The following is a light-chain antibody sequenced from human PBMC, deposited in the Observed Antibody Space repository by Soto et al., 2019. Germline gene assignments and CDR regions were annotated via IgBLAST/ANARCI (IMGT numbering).Light chain of an antibody. J-gene: IGKJ2*01. CDR1: QSVSSSS. V-gene: IGKV3-20*01. Sequence: EIVLTQSPGTLSLSPGERATLSCRASQSVSSSSLAWYQQKPGQAPRLLIYGASSRATGIPDRFSGSGSGTDFTLNIKRLEPEDFPVYYCQQYGSSGYTFGKGTKLEIK. CDR2: GAS. CDR3: QQYGSSGYT.